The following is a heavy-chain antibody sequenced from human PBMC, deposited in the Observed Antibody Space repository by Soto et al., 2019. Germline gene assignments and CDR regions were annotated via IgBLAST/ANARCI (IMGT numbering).Heavy chain of an antibody. J-gene: IGHJ4*02. V-gene: IGHV1-69*02. CDR1: GGTFSSYT. Sequence: QVQLVQSGAEVKKPGSSVKVSCKASGGTFSSYTISWVRQAPGQGLEWMGRIIPILGIANYAQKFQGRVTITADKSTSTAYMELSSLRSEDTAVYYCANLQVTTAGTSGYWGQGTLVTVSS. CDR3: ANLQVTTAGTSGY. D-gene: IGHD6-13*01. CDR2: IIPILGIA.